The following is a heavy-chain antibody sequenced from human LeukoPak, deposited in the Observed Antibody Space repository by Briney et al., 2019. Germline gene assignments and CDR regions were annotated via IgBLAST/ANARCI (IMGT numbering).Heavy chain of an antibody. V-gene: IGHV1-46*01. CDR2: INPSGGAT. CDR3: ARARDSGTTYGMDV. D-gene: IGHD1-26*01. J-gene: IGHJ6*02. CDR1: GYMFTRNY. Sequence: ASVKVSCKASGYMFTRNYMHWVRQAPGQGPEWMGIINPSGGATRTAHDFQGRVIMTGDTVTSTIYMELSSLRSEDTAVYYCARARDSGTTYGMDVWGQGTTVIVSS.